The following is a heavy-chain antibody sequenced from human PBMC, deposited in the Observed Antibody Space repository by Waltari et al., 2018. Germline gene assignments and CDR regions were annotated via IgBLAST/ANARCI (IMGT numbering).Heavy chain of an antibody. V-gene: IGHV3-15*01. CDR1: GFTFSNAW. J-gene: IGHJ4*02. CDR3: TTDHSATHIAVDAIPGDYLDY. Sequence: EVQLVEYGGGLVRPGGSLRLSCAASGFTFSNAWMSWVRQAPGKGLEWVGRIKSTTDGGKTDYAAAVKGSFTISRDDSKNTLYPQMNSLKTEDTAVYYCTTDHSATHIAVDAIPGDYLDYCVQGTLVTVSP. D-gene: IGHD6-19*01. CDR2: IKSTTDGGKT.